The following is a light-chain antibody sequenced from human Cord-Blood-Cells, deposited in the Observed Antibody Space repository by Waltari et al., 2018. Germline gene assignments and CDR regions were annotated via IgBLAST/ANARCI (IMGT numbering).Light chain of an antibody. V-gene: IGLV3-25*02. CDR1: ALPKQY. CDR3: QSADSSGTYVV. J-gene: IGLJ2*01. Sequence: SYELTQPPSVSVSPGQTARITFSADALPKQYAYRYQQKPGQAPVLVIYKDSERPSGIPERFSGSSSGTTVTLTISGVQAEDEAHYYCQSADSSGTYVVFGGGTKLTVL. CDR2: KDS.